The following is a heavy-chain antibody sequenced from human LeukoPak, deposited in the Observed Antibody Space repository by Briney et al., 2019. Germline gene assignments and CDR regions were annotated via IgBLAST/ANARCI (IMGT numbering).Heavy chain of an antibody. J-gene: IGHJ4*02. CDR3: AKDHYWSIDY. D-gene: IGHD3-3*01. Sequence: GGSLRLSCAASGFTFSSNWMHWVRHAPGQGLVWVSRIKGDGISTNYADSVKGRFTISRDIAKNTLYLQMNSLRAEDTGVYYCAKDHYWSIDYWGRGTLVTVSS. CDR1: GFTFSSNW. CDR2: IKGDGIST. V-gene: IGHV3-74*01.